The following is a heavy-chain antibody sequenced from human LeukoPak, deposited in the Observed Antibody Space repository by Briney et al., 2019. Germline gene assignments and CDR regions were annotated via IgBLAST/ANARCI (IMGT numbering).Heavy chain of an antibody. CDR1: GGSFSGYY. CDR2: INHSGST. V-gene: IGHV4-34*01. D-gene: IGHD2-2*01. CDR3: ARRGYIVVVPAAINWFDP. Sequence: PSETLSLTCAVYGGSFSGYYWSLIRQPPGKGLEWIGEINHSGSTNYNPSLKSRVTISVDTSKNQFSLKLSSVTAADTAVYYCARRGYIVVVPAAINWFDPWGQGTLVTVSS. J-gene: IGHJ5*02.